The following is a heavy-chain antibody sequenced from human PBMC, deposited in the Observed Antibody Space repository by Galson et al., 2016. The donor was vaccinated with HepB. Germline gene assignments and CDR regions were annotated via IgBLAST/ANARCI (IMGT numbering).Heavy chain of an antibody. J-gene: IGHJ6*02. CDR1: GFSVSSNY. V-gene: IGHV3-53*01. D-gene: IGHD2-2*01. CDR2: IYSSGST. Sequence: SLRLSCAASGFSVSSNYMSWVRQAPGKGLEWVSVIYSSGSTYYADSVKGRFTISRDNSKNTLFLQMNSVRAEDTAVYYCARDIVVAPSATGYYGMDVWGQGTTVTVSS. CDR3: ARDIVVAPSATGYYGMDV.